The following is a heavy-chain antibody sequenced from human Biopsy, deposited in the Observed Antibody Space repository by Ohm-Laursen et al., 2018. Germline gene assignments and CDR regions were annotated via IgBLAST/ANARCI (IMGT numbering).Heavy chain of an antibody. J-gene: IGHJ6*02. CDR1: GFTFNIYA. D-gene: IGHD2-15*01. CDR2: ISSSGDNT. Sequence: GSLRLSCAASGFTFNIYAMAWVRQAPEKGLEWVASISSSGDNTYYSDSEKGRFTISRDNSRNTVYLQMNSLRAEDTAVYYCAQEGRHYSGGRCYGTGVGDVWGQGTTVTVSS. V-gene: IGHV3-23*01. CDR3: AQEGRHYSGGRCYGTGVGDV.